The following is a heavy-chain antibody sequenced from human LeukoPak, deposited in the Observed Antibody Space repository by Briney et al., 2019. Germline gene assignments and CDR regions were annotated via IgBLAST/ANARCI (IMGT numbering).Heavy chain of an antibody. Sequence: GASVKVSCKASGYTFTSYYMHWVRQAPGQGLEWMGWINPNSGGTNYAQKFQGRVTMTRDTSNSTAYMELSRLRSGDTAVYYCASYWGLYGDDAFDIWGQGTMVTVSS. J-gene: IGHJ3*02. CDR2: INPNSGGT. CDR1: GYTFTSYY. D-gene: IGHD7-27*01. CDR3: ASYWGLYGDDAFDI. V-gene: IGHV1-2*02.